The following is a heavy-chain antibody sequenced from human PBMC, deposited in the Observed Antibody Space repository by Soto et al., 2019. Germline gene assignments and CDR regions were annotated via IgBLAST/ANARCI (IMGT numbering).Heavy chain of an antibody. CDR1: GFTFSSYG. D-gene: IGHD3-10*01. J-gene: IGHJ4*02. CDR2: ISSDGSNK. CDR3: AKVRADYYYGSGPFDY. Sequence: QVQLVESGGGVVQPGRSLRLSCAASGFTFSSYGMHWVRQAPGKGLEWVALISSDGSNKYYADSVKGRFIISRDNSKNTLYLQMHTLRAEDTAVYYCAKVRADYYYGSGPFDYWGQGTLVTVSS. V-gene: IGHV3-30*18.